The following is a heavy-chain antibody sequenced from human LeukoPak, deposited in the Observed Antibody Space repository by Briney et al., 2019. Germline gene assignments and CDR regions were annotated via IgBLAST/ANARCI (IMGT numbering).Heavy chain of an antibody. J-gene: IGHJ4*02. D-gene: IGHD3-10*01. Sequence: SETLSLTCTVSGGPISSYYWSWIRQPPGKGLEWIGYIYYSGSTNYNPSLKSRVTISVDTSKNQFSLKLSSVTAADTAVYYCARRVPSYGSGSRFDYWGQGTLVTVSS. CDR3: ARRVPSYGSGSRFDY. V-gene: IGHV4-59*01. CDR1: GGPISSYY. CDR2: IYYSGST.